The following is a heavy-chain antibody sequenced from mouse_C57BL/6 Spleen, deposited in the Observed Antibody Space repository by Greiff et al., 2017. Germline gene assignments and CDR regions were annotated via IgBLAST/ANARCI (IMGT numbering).Heavy chain of an antibody. D-gene: IGHD2-5*01. V-gene: IGHV1-52*01. CDR2: IDPSDSET. CDR3: ASRVYSNYIDY. Sequence: QVQLQQPGAELVRPGSSVKLSCKASGYTFTSYWMHWVKQRPIQGLEWIGNIDPSDSETNYNQKFKDKATLTVDKSSRTAYMQLSRLTSEDSAVYYCASRVYSNYIDYWGQGTTLTVSS. CDR1: GYTFTSYW. J-gene: IGHJ2*01.